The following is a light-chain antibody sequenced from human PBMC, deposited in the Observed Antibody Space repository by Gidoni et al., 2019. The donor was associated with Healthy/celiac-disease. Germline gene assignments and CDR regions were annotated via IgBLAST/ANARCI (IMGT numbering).Light chain of an antibody. Sequence: DIQMTPSPSSLSASVGDRVTITCRASQSISSYLNWYQQKPGKATKLLIYAASSLQSGVPSRFSGSGSGTDFTLTISSLQPEDFATYYCQQSYSTPLTFGGXTKVEIK. CDR3: QQSYSTPLT. J-gene: IGKJ4*01. CDR1: QSISSY. CDR2: AAS. V-gene: IGKV1-39*01.